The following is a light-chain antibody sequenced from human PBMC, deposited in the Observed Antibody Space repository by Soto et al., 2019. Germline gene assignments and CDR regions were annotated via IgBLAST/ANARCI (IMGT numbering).Light chain of an antibody. J-gene: IGLJ2*01. CDR2: LEGSGSY. CDR1: SGHSSYI. V-gene: IGLV4-60*03. Sequence: QAVLTQSSSASASLGSSVKLTCTLSSGHSSYIIAWPQQQPGKAPRYLMKLEGSGSYTKGTCVPDRFSGSSSGADRYITSSHPQAEDDAYYYCETWDSYTHLFGGGTKLTVL. CDR3: ETWDSYTHL.